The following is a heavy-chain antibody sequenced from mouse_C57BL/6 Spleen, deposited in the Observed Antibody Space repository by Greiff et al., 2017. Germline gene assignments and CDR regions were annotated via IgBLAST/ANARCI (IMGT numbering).Heavy chain of an antibody. CDR3: VRQRDDGYYNYAMDY. CDR2: IRSKSNNYAT. V-gene: IGHV10-1*01. CDR1: GFSFNTYA. D-gene: IGHD2-3*01. Sequence: EVNVVESGGGLVQPKGSLKLSCAASGFSFNTYALNWVRQAPGKGLEWVARIRSKSNNYATYYADSVKDRFTISRDDSESMLYLQMNNLKTEDTAMDYWVRQRDDGYYNYAMDYWGQIASVTFYS. J-gene: IGHJ4*01.